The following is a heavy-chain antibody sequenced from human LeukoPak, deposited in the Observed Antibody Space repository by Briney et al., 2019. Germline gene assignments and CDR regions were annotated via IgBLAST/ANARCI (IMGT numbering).Heavy chain of an antibody. CDR2: ISSSSSYI. Sequence: GGSLRLSCAASGFTLSTYSMNWVRQAPGKGLEWVSSISSSSSYIYYADSVKGRFTISRDNAKKSLYLQMNSLRAEDTAVYYCARDRLHYGEYEKTFDYWGQGTLVTVSS. V-gene: IGHV3-21*01. CDR1: GFTLSTYS. D-gene: IGHD4-17*01. J-gene: IGHJ4*02. CDR3: ARDRLHYGEYEKTFDY.